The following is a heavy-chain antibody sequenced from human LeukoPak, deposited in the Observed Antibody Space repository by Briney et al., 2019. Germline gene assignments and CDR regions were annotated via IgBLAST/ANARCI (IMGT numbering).Heavy chain of an antibody. D-gene: IGHD6-19*01. Sequence: ASVKVSCKASGGTFSSYAISWVRQAPGQRLEWMGWINAGNGNTKYSQKFQGRVTITRDTSASTAYMELSSLRSEDTAVYYCAREASSGWYGGLYWFDPWGQGTLVTVSS. V-gene: IGHV1-3*01. CDR2: INAGNGNT. CDR1: GGTFSSYA. J-gene: IGHJ5*02. CDR3: AREASSGWYGGLYWFDP.